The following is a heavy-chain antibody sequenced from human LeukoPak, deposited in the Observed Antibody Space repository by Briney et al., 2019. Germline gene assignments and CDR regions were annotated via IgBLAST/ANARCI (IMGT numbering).Heavy chain of an antibody. V-gene: IGHV1-46*01. Sequence: VASVKVSCKASGYTFTSYYMHWVRQAPGQGLEWMGIINPSGGSTSYAQKFQGRVTMTRDMSTSTVYMELSSLRSEDTAVYYCARDGVAWAVAGRGALDIWGQGTMVTVSS. CDR3: ARDGVAWAVAGRGALDI. D-gene: IGHD6-19*01. CDR2: INPSGGST. CDR1: GYTFTSYY. J-gene: IGHJ3*02.